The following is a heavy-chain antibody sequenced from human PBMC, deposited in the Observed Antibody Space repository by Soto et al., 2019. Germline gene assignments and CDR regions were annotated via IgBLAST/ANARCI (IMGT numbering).Heavy chain of an antibody. V-gene: IGHV3-23*01. Sequence: WGSLRLSCAASGFTFSSYAMSWVRQAPGKGLEWVSAISGSGGSTYYADSVKGRFTISRDNSKNTLYLQMNSLRAEDTAVYYCAKEIAVAGTGYYYGMDVWGQGTTVTVSS. CDR1: GFTFSSYA. D-gene: IGHD6-19*01. CDR3: AKEIAVAGTGYYYGMDV. J-gene: IGHJ6*02. CDR2: ISGSGGST.